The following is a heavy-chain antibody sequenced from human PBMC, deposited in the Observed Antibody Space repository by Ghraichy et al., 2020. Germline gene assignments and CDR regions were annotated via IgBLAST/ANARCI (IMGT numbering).Heavy chain of an antibody. D-gene: IGHD2-15*01. CDR1: GGSIGGYY. Sequence: SETLSLTCSVYGGSIGGYYWSWIRQSPGQGLEWIGEINYVGVTIYNPSLESRVTISLDTYDNQFSLSLTSLPAADTALYFCARGRYCGGGACYPRPSSFDYWGQGIPVTVSS. CDR2: INYVGVT. J-gene: IGHJ4*02. V-gene: IGHV4-34*01. CDR3: ARGRYCGGGACYPRPSSFDY.